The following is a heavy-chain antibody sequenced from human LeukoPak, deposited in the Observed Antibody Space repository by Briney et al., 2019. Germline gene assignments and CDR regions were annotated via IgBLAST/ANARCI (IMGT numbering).Heavy chain of an antibody. V-gene: IGHV3-30*02. Sequence: GGSLGLSCAASGFTFSSYGMHWVRQAPGKGLEWVAFIRYDGSNKYYADSVKGRFTISRDNSKNTLYLQMNSLRAEDTAVYYCAKDRCSNGIGCYYYYMDVWGKGTTVTISS. J-gene: IGHJ6*03. CDR1: GFTFSSYG. CDR3: AKDRCSNGIGCYYYYMDV. CDR2: IRYDGSNK. D-gene: IGHD2-8*01.